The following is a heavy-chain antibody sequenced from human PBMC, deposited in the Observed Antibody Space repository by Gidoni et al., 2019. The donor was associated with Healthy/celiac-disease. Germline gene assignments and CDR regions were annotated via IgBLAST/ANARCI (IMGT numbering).Heavy chain of an antibody. CDR2: IIPIFATA. J-gene: IGHJ4*02. V-gene: IGHV1-69*01. CDR1: GGTFGSDA. D-gene: IGHD2-21*02. Sequence: QVQLVQSGAEAKQPGSSVKVSCKASGGTFGSDAIRGVRQAPGQGLEWMGGIIPIFATANSAPKCQGRVTITADESTSTAYMGLSSLRPEDTAVYDCARGHLGGRGGDCYSFDYWGQGTRVTVSS. CDR3: ARGHLGGRGGDCYSFDY.